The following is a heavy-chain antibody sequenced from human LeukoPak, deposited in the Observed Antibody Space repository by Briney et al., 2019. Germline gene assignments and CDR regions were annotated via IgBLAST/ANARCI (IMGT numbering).Heavy chain of an antibody. CDR3: ARTIVVVVGATFDY. V-gene: IGHV4-39*01. CDR1: GGSISRSSYY. CDR2: IYFSGST. J-gene: IGHJ4*02. Sequence: KASETLSLTCSVSGGSISRSSYYWGWIRQPPGKGLEWIGSIYFSGSTYYNPSLKSRVTISVDTSKNQFSLKLSSATAADTAVYYCARTIVVVVGATFDYWGQGTLVTVSS. D-gene: IGHD2-15*01.